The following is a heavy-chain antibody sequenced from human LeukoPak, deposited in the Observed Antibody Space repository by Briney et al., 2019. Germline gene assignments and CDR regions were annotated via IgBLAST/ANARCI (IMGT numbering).Heavy chain of an antibody. J-gene: IGHJ5*02. D-gene: IGHD3-10*01. CDR3: ARYGSGSTWFDP. CDR2: INYSGST. V-gene: IGHV4-30-4*01. Sequence: PSQTLSLTCTVSGRSISSDNYQWSWIRQPPGRGLEWIGYINYSGSTYYNPSLKSRVTISVDTSKNHFSLKLSSVTAADTAVYYCARYGSGSTWFDPWGLGTLVTVSS. CDR1: GRSISSDNYQ.